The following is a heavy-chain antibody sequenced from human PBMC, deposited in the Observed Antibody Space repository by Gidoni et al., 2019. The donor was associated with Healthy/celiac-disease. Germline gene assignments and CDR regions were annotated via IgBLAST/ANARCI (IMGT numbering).Heavy chain of an antibody. CDR2: ISVSGGST. V-gene: IGHV3-23*01. J-gene: IGHJ3*02. CDR3: AKDLVPGAFDI. CDR1: GFTFSSSA. D-gene: IGHD1-26*01. Sequence: EVQRLESGGGWVQLGGSLRLSCAAAGFTFSSSAMSWVRQAPGKGLEGVSAISVSGGSTYYSDSVKGRFTISRDNSKNTLYLQMNSLRSEDTTVYYCAKDLVPGAFDIWGQGTMVTVSS.